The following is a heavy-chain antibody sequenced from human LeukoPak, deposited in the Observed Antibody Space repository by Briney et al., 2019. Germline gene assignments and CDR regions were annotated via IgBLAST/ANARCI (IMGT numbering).Heavy chain of an antibody. CDR1: GFTFSSYA. J-gene: IGHJ4*02. Sequence: GGSLRLSCAASGFTFSSYAMSWVRQAPGKGLEWVSAISGSGGSTYYADSVKGRFTISRDNSKNTLYLQMHSLRAEDTAVYYCAKQGSGIVVVPFDYWGQGTLVTVSS. V-gene: IGHV3-23*01. CDR3: AKQGSGIVVVPFDY. D-gene: IGHD3-22*01. CDR2: ISGSGGST.